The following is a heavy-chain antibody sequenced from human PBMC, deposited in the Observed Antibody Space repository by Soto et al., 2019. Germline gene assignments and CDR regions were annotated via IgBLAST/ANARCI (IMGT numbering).Heavy chain of an antibody. V-gene: IGHV4-34*01. CDR2: INHSGST. CDR1: GGSFSCYY. CDR3: ARGVMTYYYYGMDV. J-gene: IGHJ6*02. D-gene: IGHD3-16*01. Sequence: SETLSLTCAVYGGSFSCYYWSWIRQPPGKGLEWIGEINHSGSTNYNPSLKSRVTISVDTSKNQFSLKLSSVTAADTAVYYCARGVMTYYYYGMDVWGQGTTVTVSS.